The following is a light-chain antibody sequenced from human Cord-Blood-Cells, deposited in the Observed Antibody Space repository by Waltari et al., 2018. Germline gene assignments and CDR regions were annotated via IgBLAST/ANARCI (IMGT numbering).Light chain of an antibody. CDR2: AVS. CDR3: SSYTSSSTGV. J-gene: IGLJ3*02. Sequence: QSALTQPASVSGSPGQSITISCTGTSSDVGGYNYVSWYQQHPGKAPKLMIYAVSKRPSAVSNLFSGSKSGNTASLTISGLQAEDESDYYCSSYTSSSTGVFGGGTKLTVL. V-gene: IGLV2-14*01. CDR1: SSDVGGYNY.